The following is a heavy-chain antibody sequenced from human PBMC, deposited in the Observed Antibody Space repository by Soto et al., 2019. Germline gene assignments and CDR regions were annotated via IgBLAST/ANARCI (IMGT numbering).Heavy chain of an antibody. Sequence: GGSLRLSCAASGFTXSSYGMRWVRQAPGKGLEWVAVIWYDGSNKYYADSVKGRFTISRDNSKKTLYLQMNRLRAEDTAVYYCVKCRLRLGGLALYGGAFDIWGQGTMVTVSS. V-gene: IGHV3-30*02. CDR1: GFTXSSYG. CDR2: IWYDGSNK. D-gene: IGHD3-16*02. CDR3: VKCRLRLGGLALYGGAFDI. J-gene: IGHJ3*02.